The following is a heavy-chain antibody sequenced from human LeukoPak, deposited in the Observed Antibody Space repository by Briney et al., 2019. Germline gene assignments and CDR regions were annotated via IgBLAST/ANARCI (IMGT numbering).Heavy chain of an antibody. D-gene: IGHD2-2*01. V-gene: IGHV3-21*01. CDR2: ISSSSSYI. J-gene: IGHJ4*02. CDR3: YTDIVTVPAPDY. CDR1: GFTFSSYS. Sequence: PGGSLRLSCAASGFTFSSYSMNWVRQAPGKGLEWVSSISSSSSYIYYADSVKGRFTISRDSSKTTLYLQMNSLRAEDTAVYYCYTDIVTVPAPDYWGQGTLVTVSS.